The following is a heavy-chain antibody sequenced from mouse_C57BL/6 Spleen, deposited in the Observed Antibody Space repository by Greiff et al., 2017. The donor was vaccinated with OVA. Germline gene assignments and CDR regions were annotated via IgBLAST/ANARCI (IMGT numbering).Heavy chain of an antibody. D-gene: IGHD4-1*01. J-gene: IGHJ4*01. CDR1: GFTFSSYG. CDR2: ISSGGSYT. V-gene: IGHV5-6*01. CDR3: ARHFGSYYGMDY. Sequence: EVHLVESGGDLVKPGGSLKLSCAASGFTFSSYGMSWVRQTPDKRLEWVATISSGGSYTYYPDSVKGRFTISRDNAKNTLYLQMSSLKSEDTAMYYCARHFGSYYGMDYWGQGTSVTVSS.